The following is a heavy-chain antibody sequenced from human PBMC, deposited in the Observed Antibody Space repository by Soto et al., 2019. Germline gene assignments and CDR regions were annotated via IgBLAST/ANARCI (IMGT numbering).Heavy chain of an antibody. CDR3: TTGIYYDILTGYHNVAY. J-gene: IGHJ4*02. V-gene: IGHV3-15*01. D-gene: IGHD3-9*01. CDR1: GFNLSHPW. CDR2: IKSKTDGGTA. Sequence: GGSLRLSCVASGFNLSHPWMTWVRQAAGKGLEWVGRIKSKTDGGTADYAAPVKGRATISRDDSKNTVYLQMNSLKTEDTAVYYCTTGIYYDILTGYHNVAYGGQGALVTVSS.